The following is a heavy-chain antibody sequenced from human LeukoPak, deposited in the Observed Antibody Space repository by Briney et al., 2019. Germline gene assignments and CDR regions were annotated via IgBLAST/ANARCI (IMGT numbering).Heavy chain of an antibody. V-gene: IGHV4-30-4*01. D-gene: IGHD2-2*01. CDR1: GGSISSGDHY. CDR3: ARVVVPRVLDY. J-gene: IGHJ4*02. Sequence: PQTLSLTCTVSGGSISSGDHYWSWIRQPPGKGLEWIGYIYYSGSTYYNPSLKSRVTISVDTSKNQFSLKLSSVTAADTAVYYCARVVVPRVLDYWGQGTLVTVSS. CDR2: IYYSGST.